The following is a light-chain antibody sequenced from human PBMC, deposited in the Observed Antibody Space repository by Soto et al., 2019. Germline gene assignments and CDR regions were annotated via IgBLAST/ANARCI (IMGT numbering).Light chain of an antibody. V-gene: IGLV2-23*01. CDR2: EGT. Sequence: QSVLTQPASVSGSPGQSITISCTGTSSDVGGYNLVSWYQQHPGTAPRLLIYEGTKRPPGVSSRFSGSKSGNMAPLTISGLQTEDEADYYCCSYAGTNTVIFGGGTKLTVL. CDR1: SSDVGGYNL. CDR3: CSYAGTNTVI. J-gene: IGLJ2*01.